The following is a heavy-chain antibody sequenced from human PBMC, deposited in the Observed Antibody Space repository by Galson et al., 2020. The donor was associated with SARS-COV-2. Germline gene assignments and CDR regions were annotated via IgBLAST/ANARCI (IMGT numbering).Heavy chain of an antibody. J-gene: IGHJ5*02. V-gene: IGHV1-3*01. CDR1: GYTFTDYA. CDR3: ARANFRVIQNWFDR. Sequence: ASVKVSCKASGYTFTDYAMHWVRQAPGQRLEWMGWINGSSGSTKYSQNFQGRVTMTRDASASTAYMELNSLICEDTAVYYCARANFRVIQNWFDRWGQGTLVSVSS. CDR2: INGSSGST. D-gene: IGHD2-21*01.